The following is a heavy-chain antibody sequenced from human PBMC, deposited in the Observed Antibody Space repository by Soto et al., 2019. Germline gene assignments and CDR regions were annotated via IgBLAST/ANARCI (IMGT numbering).Heavy chain of an antibody. CDR1: GGSISSSNW. D-gene: IGHD6-13*01. CDR2: IYHSGST. J-gene: IGHJ6*02. CDR3: ARLKYSSSWYHDSVTYYYYGMDV. V-gene: IGHV4-4*02. Sequence: QVQLQESGPGLVKPSGTLSLTCAVSGGSISSSNWWSWVRQPPGKGLEWIGEIYHSGSTNYNPSLKSRVTISVDKSKNQFSLKLSSVTAADTAVYYCARLKYSSSWYHDSVTYYYYGMDVGGQGTTVTVSS.